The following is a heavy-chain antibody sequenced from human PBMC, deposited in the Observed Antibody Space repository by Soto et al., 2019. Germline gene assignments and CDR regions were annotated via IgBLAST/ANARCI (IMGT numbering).Heavy chain of an antibody. CDR3: ARRLRAFDI. Sequence: SETLSLTCAVYGGSISGYYWSWIRQPPGKGLEWIGEINHSGSTNYNPSLKSRVTISVDTSKNQFSLKLSSVTAADTAVYYCARRLRAFDIWGQGTMVTVSS. CDR2: INHSGST. CDR1: GGSISGYY. V-gene: IGHV4-34*01. J-gene: IGHJ3*02.